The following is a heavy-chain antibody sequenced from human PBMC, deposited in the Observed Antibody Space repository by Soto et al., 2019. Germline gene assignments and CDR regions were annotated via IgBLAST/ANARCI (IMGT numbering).Heavy chain of an antibody. D-gene: IGHD6-13*01. V-gene: IGHV3-23*01. CDR3: AKGIAAAGDDYYYYYMDV. CDR1: GFTFSSYA. Sequence: VGSLRLSCAASGFTFSSYAMSWVRQAPGKGLEWVSAISGSGGSTYYADSVKGRFTISRDTSKNTLYLQMNSLRAEDTAVYYCAKGIAAAGDDYYYYYMDVWGQGTTVTVSS. CDR2: ISGSGGST. J-gene: IGHJ6*03.